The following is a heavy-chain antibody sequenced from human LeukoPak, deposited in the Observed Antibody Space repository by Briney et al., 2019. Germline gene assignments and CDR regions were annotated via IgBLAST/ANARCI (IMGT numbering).Heavy chain of an antibody. CDR1: GYAFSGYY. CDR3: ARPLRVTMIRGAAFRASSDFDP. CDR2: INPNTGST. Sequence: ASVKVSCKASGYAFSGYYIHWVRQAPGQGLEWMGWINPNTGSTKYAQRFQDMVTMTRDTSISTAYMEVSRLRYDDTAVYYCARPLRVTMIRGAAFRASSDFDPWGQGTLVTVSS. D-gene: IGHD3-10*01. V-gene: IGHV1-2*02. J-gene: IGHJ5*02.